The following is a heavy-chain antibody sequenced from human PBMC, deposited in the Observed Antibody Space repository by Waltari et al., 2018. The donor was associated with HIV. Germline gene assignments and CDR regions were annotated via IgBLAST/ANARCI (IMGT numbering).Heavy chain of an antibody. Sequence: QVQLQDSGPGLVKPWGPLSLPCVVSGGSISSSSWRSWVRQPPGKGLEWIGEIYHSGSTNYNPSLKSRVTISVDKSKDKFTLKLRSVTAADTAVYFCARVSSLTGYYKALDYWGQGTLVTVSS. CDR2: IYHSGST. CDR3: ARVSSLTGYYKALDY. J-gene: IGHJ4*02. V-gene: IGHV4-4*02. D-gene: IGHD3-9*01. CDR1: GGSISSSSW.